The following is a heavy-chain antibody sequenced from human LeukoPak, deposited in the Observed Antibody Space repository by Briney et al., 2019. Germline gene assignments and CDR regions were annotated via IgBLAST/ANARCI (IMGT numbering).Heavy chain of an antibody. Sequence: ASVKVSFKASGYNFSAYGMTWVRQAPGRGLEWMGWVTSDNRDTKYAPKFQGRVTMTTDMSSTTAYMELRSLRSDDTAVYYCARGSHEYWNDYWGQGTLVTVSS. CDR3: ARGSHEYWNDY. D-gene: IGHD1-1*01. CDR2: VTSDNRDT. CDR1: GYNFSAYG. J-gene: IGHJ4*02. V-gene: IGHV1-18*01.